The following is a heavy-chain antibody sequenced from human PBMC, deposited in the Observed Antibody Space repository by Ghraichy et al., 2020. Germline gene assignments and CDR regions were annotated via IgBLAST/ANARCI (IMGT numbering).Heavy chain of an antibody. V-gene: IGHV3-43*02. J-gene: IGHJ6*03. Sequence: GGSLRLSCAASGFTFDDYAMHWVRQAPGKGLEWVSLISGDGGSTYYADSVKGRFTISRDNSKNSLYLQMNSLRTEDTALYYCAKGVDSSSFYYYYYMDVWGKGTTVTVSS. CDR2: ISGDGGST. CDR1: GFTFDDYA. CDR3: AKGVDSSSFYYYYYMDV. D-gene: IGHD6-6*01.